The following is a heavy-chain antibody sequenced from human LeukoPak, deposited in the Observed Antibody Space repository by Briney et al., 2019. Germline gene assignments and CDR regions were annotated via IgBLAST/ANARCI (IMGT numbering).Heavy chain of an antibody. J-gene: IGHJ4*02. CDR3: ARVRPFDY. V-gene: IGHV4-34*01. CDR2: INHSGST. CDR1: GGSFSGYY. Sequence: SETLSLTCAVYGGSFSGYYWSWIRQPPGKGLEWIGEINHSGSTNYNPSLKSRVTISVDTSKNQFSLKLSSVAAADTAVYYCARVRPFDYWGQGTLVTVSS.